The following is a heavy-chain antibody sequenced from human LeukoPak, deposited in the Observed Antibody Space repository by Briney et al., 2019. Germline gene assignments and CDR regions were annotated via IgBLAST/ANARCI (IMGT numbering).Heavy chain of an antibody. J-gene: IGHJ4*02. CDR1: GGSFSGYY. V-gene: IGHV4-34*01. CDR2: INHSGST. CDR3: ARLLAYNSGGEAFDH. D-gene: IGHD1-20*01. Sequence: SETLSLTCAVYGGSFSGYYWSWIRQPPGKGLEWIGEINHSGSTNYNPSLKSRVTISVDTSKNQFSLKLSSVTAADTAVYYCARLLAYNSGGEAFDHWGQGTLVTVSS.